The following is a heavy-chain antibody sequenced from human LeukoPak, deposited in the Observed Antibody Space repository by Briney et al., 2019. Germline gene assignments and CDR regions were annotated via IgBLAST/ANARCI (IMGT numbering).Heavy chain of an antibody. D-gene: IGHD2-2*01. CDR1: RLTFNSYS. J-gene: IGHJ4*02. Sequence: GGSLRLSCAASRLTFNSYSFNWLRQAPGKGLEWVSSISSRSSFIYYADAVKGRFRISRDNAKNSLYLQMNSLRVEDTAVYFCARGEGSTLWGQGTLVTVSS. CDR3: ARGEGSTL. V-gene: IGHV3-21*01. CDR2: ISSRSSFI.